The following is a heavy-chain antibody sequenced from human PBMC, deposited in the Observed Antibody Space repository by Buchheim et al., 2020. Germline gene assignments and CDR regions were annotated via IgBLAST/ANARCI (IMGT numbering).Heavy chain of an antibody. J-gene: IGHJ5*02. CDR1: GYTITSYD. Sequence: QVQLVQSGAEVKKPGASVKVSCKASGYTITSYDINWVRQATGQGLEWVGWMNPNTGNTGYAQKFQGRVTMTRNTSIGTAYMELSSLRSEDTAVYYCARAAAYDFWSGYYDNWFDPWGQGTL. CDR2: MNPNTGNT. CDR3: ARAAAYDFWSGYYDNWFDP. V-gene: IGHV1-8*01. D-gene: IGHD3-3*01.